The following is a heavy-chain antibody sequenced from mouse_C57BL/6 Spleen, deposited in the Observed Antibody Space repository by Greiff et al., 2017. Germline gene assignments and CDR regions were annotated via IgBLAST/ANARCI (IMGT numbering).Heavy chain of an antibody. CDR2: IYPGDGDP. J-gene: IGHJ2*01. CDR1: GYAFSSYW. Sequence: VMLVESGAELVKPGASVKISCKASGYAFSSYWMNWVKQRPGKGLEWIGQIYPGDGDPNYNGKFKGKATLTADKSSSTAYMQLSSLTSEDSAVYFCARTGTRDYWGQGTTLTVSS. V-gene: IGHV1-80*01. D-gene: IGHD3-3*01. CDR3: ARTGTRDY.